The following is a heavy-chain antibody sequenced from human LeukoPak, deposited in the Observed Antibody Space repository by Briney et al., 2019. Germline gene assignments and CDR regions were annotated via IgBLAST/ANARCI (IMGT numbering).Heavy chain of an antibody. CDR1: GYSFTSYW. V-gene: IGHV5-51*01. Sequence: GESLKISCKGSGYSFTSYWIGWVRQMPGKGLEWMGIIYPGDSDTRYSPSFQGQVTISADKSISTAYLQWSSLKASDTAMYYCATARNYCGSGSYLEAWGQGTLVTVSS. CDR2: IYPGDSDT. J-gene: IGHJ5*02. D-gene: IGHD3-10*01. CDR3: ATARNYCGSGSYLEA.